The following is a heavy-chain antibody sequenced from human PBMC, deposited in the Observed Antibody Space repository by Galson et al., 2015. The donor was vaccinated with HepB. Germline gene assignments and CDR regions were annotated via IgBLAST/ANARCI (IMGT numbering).Heavy chain of an antibody. CDR2: ISAYNGNT. J-gene: IGHJ6*02. CDR3: ARDVPDNNFWSPSTYYYYYGMDV. D-gene: IGHD3-3*01. Sequence: SVKVSCKASGYTFTSYGISWVRQAPGQGLEWMGWISAYNGNTNYAQKLQGRVTMTTDTSTSTAYMELRSLRSDDTAVYYCARDVPDNNFWSPSTYYYYYGMDVWGQGTTVTVSS. V-gene: IGHV1-18*01. CDR1: GYTFTSYG.